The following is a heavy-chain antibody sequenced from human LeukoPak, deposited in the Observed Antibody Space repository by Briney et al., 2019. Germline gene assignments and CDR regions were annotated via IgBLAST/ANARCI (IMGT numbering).Heavy chain of an antibody. J-gene: IGHJ4*02. CDR3: ARVRFRSGYLGYFDY. CDR2: IYLGDSDT. CDR1: GYSSSYYW. V-gene: IGHV5-51*01. Sequence: GESLKISCKGLGYSSSYYWIGWVRQMPGKGLEWMGIIYLGDSDTRYSPSFQGQVTISADKSISTAYLQWSSLKASDTAMYYCARVRFRSGYLGYFDYWGQGTLVTVSS. D-gene: IGHD3-22*01.